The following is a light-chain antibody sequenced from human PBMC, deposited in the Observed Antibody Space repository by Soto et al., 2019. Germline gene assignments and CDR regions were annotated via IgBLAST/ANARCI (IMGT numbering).Light chain of an antibody. CDR1: RLGDKY. CDR3: QAWDSTTVV. V-gene: IGLV3-1*01. CDR2: QDN. Sequence: SYELTQPPSVSVSPGQTASITCSGHRLGDKYACWYQQRPGQSPVLVIYQDNKRPSGIPERFSGSNSGNTATLTISGTQAMDEGDYYCQAWDSTTVVFGGGTQLTVL. J-gene: IGLJ2*01.